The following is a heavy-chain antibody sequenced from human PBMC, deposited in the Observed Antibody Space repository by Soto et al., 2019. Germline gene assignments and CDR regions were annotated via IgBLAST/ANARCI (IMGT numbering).Heavy chain of an antibody. V-gene: IGHV4-39*07. Sequence: SETLSLTCTVSGGNISSSSYYWGWIRQPPGKGLEWIGSIYYSGSTYYNPSLKSRVTISVDTSKNQFSLKLSSVTAADTAVYYCARGFVSRLHLGELSPTPFDYWGQGTLVTVSS. D-gene: IGHD3-16*02. CDR1: GGNISSSSYY. J-gene: IGHJ4*02. CDR3: ARGFVSRLHLGELSPTPFDY. CDR2: IYYSGST.